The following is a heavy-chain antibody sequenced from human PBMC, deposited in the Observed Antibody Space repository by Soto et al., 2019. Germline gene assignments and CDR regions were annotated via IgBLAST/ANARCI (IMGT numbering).Heavy chain of an antibody. Sequence: DVQLVESGGGLFQPGGSLRLSCAASGFTLSSYWMHWVRQAPGKGRVWVSRIRSDGTNAEYAGSVKGRFTISRDNAENTLYLQMNSLRVEDTAVYYCVRGDGDYHDGNGYLGRHWGQGTLVTVSS. CDR1: GFTLSSYW. CDR3: VRGDGDYHDGNGYLGRH. V-gene: IGHV3-74*03. D-gene: IGHD3-22*01. J-gene: IGHJ4*02. CDR2: IRSDGTNA.